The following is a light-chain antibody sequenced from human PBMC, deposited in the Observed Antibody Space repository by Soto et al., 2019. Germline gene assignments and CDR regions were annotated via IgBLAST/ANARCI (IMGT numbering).Light chain of an antibody. J-gene: IGLJ2*01. CDR3: QSYDSSLRVV. CDR2: GNS. Sequence: QSVLTQPPSVSGAPGKRVTISCTGSSSNIGAGYDVHWYQQLPGPAPKLLIYGNSNRPSGVPDRFSGSKSCTSASLAITGIQAEDEADYYCQSYDSSLRVVFGGVTKLTVL. CDR1: SSNIGAGYD. V-gene: IGLV1-40*01.